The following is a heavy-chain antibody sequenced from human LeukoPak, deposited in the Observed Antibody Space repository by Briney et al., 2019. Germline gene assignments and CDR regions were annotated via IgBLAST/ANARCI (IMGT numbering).Heavy chain of an antibody. CDR1: GFTVSSNY. CDR3: TIVRGYGTGSYSDY. J-gene: IGHJ4*02. CDR2: IKSRADGGTT. Sequence: GGSLRLSCAASGFTVSSNYMSWVRQAPGKGLGWVGRIKSRADGGTTDYAAPVKGRFSISRDDSQNTLYLQMNSLETEDTAMYYCTIVRGYGTGSYSDYWGQGTLVTVSS. D-gene: IGHD3-10*01. V-gene: IGHV3-15*01.